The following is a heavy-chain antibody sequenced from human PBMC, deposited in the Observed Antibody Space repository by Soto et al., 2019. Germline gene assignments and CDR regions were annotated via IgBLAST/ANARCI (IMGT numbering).Heavy chain of an antibody. J-gene: IGHJ4*02. V-gene: IGHV3-23*01. Sequence: EVQLLESGGGLVQPGGSLRLSCAASGFTFSNYAMSWVRQAPGKGLECVSGISDIGGNTYYADSVKGRFTISRDNSKNRLFLQMNSLRAEDTAVYYCAREYSSAWKTSDYWGQGTLVTVSS. D-gene: IGHD6-19*01. CDR2: ISDIGGNT. CDR3: AREYSSAWKTSDY. CDR1: GFTFSNYA.